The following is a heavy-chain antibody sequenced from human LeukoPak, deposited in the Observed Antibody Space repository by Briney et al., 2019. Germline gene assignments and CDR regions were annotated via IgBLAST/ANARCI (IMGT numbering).Heavy chain of an antibody. CDR3: ARGRIAVADRPLYYFGY. CDR1: GGSISSYY. CDR2: IYYSGSP. V-gene: IGHV4-59*01. D-gene: IGHD6-19*01. J-gene: IGHJ4*02. Sequence: SETLSLTCTVSGGSISSYYWSWIRQPPGKGLEWSGDIYYSGSPTYTPSLKSRDTVSVDTSKHQFSLKLSSVTAADTAVYYCARGRIAVADRPLYYFGYWGQGTLVTVSS.